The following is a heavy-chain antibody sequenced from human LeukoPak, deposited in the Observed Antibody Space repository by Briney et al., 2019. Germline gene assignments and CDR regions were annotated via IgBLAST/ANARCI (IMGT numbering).Heavy chain of an antibody. CDR1: GGTISSGGYY. CDR2: IYYSGST. CDR3: ARAERLPYYFDY. J-gene: IGHJ4*02. Sequence: SETLSLTCTVPGGTISSGGYYWSWIRQHPGKGLEWIGYIYYSGSTYYNPSLKSRVTISVDTSKNQFSLKLSSVTAADTAVYYCARAERLPYYFDYWGQGTLVTVSS. V-gene: IGHV4-31*03. D-gene: IGHD3-3*01.